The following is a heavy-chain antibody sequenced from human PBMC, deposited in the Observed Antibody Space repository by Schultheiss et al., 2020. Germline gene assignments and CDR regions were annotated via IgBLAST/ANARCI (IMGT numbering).Heavy chain of an antibody. Sequence: GGSLRLSCAASGFTFSSYAMSWVRQAPGKGLEWVSLVSGDGTYTYYGDSVKGRFTISRDNSKNSLYLHMNSLTTEDTALYYCAKDAAGNALDFWGQGTVGTVSS. D-gene: IGHD1-1*01. J-gene: IGHJ3*01. CDR3: AKDAAGNALDF. V-gene: IGHV3-43*02. CDR1: GFTFSSYA. CDR2: VSGDGTYT.